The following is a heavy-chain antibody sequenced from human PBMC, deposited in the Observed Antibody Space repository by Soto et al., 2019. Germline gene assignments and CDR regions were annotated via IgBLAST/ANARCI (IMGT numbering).Heavy chain of an antibody. J-gene: IGHJ5*02. CDR2: ISSSSSTI. CDR1: GFTFSSYS. Sequence: GGSLRLSCAASGFTFSSYSMNWVRQAPGKGLEWVSYISSSSSTIYYADSVKGRFTISRDNAKNSLYLQMNSLRDEDTAVYYCARDTYYDILTSGDWFDPWGQGTLVTVSS. V-gene: IGHV3-48*02. CDR3: ARDTYYDILTSGDWFDP. D-gene: IGHD3-9*01.